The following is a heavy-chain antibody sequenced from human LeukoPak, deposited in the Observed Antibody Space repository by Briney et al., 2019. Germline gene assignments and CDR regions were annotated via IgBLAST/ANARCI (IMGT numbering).Heavy chain of an antibody. CDR2: ISGSGGST. CDR1: GFTFSSYA. D-gene: IGHD5-18*01. V-gene: IGHV3-23*01. CDR3: AKDTAMVLLFFDY. Sequence: GGSLRLSCAASGFTFSSYAMSWVRQAPGKGLEWVSAISGSGGSTYYAGSVKGRFTISRDNSKNTLYLQMNSLRAEDTAVYYCAKDTAMVLLFFDYWGQGTLVTVSS. J-gene: IGHJ4*02.